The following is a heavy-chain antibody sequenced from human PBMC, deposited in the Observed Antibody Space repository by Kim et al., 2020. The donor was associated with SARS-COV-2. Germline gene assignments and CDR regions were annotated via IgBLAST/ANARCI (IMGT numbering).Heavy chain of an antibody. J-gene: IGHJ4*02. CDR3: ARREYYGSGSDY. V-gene: IGHV4-39*01. Sequence: YYTPSVKGRVTISVDTSKNQFSLKLNSVTAADTAVYYCARREYYGSGSDYWGQGTLVTVSS. D-gene: IGHD3-10*01.